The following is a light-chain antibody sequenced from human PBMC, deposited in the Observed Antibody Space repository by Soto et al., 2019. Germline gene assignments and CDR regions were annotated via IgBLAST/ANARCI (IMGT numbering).Light chain of an antibody. J-gene: IGKJ1*01. Sequence: VLAQSPGTLSLSPGERATLACRASQSVSSNLAWYQQKLGQAPRVLIYSASTRATGVPARFSGSGSGTEFILTITSLQSEDFGLYYCHEYNTWPWTFGQGTRVEIK. V-gene: IGKV3-15*01. CDR3: HEYNTWPWT. CDR1: QSVSSN. CDR2: SAS.